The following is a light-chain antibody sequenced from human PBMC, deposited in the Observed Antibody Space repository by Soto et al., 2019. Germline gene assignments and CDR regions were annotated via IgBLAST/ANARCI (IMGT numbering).Light chain of an antibody. J-gene: IGKJ2*01. V-gene: IGKV3-15*01. CDR2: AAS. Sequence: EIVMTQSPATLCLSPGERATLSCRASQSVNINLAWYQQRPGQAPRVLIYAASTRATGVPDRFSGSGSGTEFTLTISSLQPEDFAVHYCHQYNSWPYTFGQGTK. CDR3: HQYNSWPYT. CDR1: QSVNIN.